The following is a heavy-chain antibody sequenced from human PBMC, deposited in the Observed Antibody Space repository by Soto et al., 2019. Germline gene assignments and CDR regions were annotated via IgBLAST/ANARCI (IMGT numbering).Heavy chain of an antibody. J-gene: IGHJ4*02. D-gene: IGHD1-20*01. V-gene: IGHV3-33*01. CDR2: IWFDGSNK. Sequence: QVQLVESGGGVVQPGRSLRLSCAASGFTFSSYGMHWVREASGKGLEWVALIWFDGSNKYYADSVKGRFTISRDNSRNTLYLQMNSLSAEDTAIYYCVRAGISGTTFRGFDYWGQGPLVTVSS. CDR3: VRAGISGTTFRGFDY. CDR1: GFTFSSYG.